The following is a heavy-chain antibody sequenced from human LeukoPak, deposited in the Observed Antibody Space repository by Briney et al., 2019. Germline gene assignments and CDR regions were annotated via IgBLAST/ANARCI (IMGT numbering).Heavy chain of an antibody. Sequence: GGSLRLSCAASGFTFSSYEMNWVRQAPGKGLEWVSYISGSGSAIYYADPVKGRFTISRDNAKNSLYLQMNSLRAEDTAVYYCARDGYHYYGSGTYFGYYYMDVWGKGTTVTISS. D-gene: IGHD3-10*01. J-gene: IGHJ6*03. CDR1: GFTFSSYE. CDR3: ARDGYHYYGSGTYFGYYYMDV. V-gene: IGHV3-48*03. CDR2: ISGSGSAI.